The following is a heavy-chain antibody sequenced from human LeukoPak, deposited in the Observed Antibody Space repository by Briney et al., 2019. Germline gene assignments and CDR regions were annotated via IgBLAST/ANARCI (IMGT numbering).Heavy chain of an antibody. CDR2: IYYSRST. CDR1: GGSISSSSYY. J-gene: IGHJ6*03. CDR3: ARLGYCSGGSCYMGYYYYYMDV. V-gene: IGHV4-39*01. D-gene: IGHD2-15*01. Sequence: PSETLSLTCTVSGGSISSSSYYWGWIRQPPGKGLEWIGSIYYSRSTYYNPSLKSRVTISVDTSKNQFSLKLSSVTAADTAVYYCARLGYCSGGSCYMGYYYYYMDVWGKGTTVTISS.